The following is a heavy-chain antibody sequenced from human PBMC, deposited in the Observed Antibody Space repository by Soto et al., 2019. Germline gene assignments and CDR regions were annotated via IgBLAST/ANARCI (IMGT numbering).Heavy chain of an antibody. J-gene: IGHJ4*02. CDR2: ISGSGGST. CDR1: GFTFSSYA. V-gene: IGHV3-23*01. CDR3: AKDYEWLVRYYFDY. Sequence: PGGSLRLSCAASGFTFSSYAMSWVRQAPGKGLEWVSGISGSGGSTYYADSVKGRFTISRDNSKNTLYLQMNSLRAEDTAVYYCAKDYEWLVRYYFDYWGQGTLVTVSS. D-gene: IGHD6-19*01.